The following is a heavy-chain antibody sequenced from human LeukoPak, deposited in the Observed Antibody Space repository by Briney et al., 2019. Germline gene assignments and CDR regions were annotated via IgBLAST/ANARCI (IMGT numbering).Heavy chain of an antibody. Sequence: ASVKVSCKAFGYTFTNNFMHWVRQVPGQGPEWMGLISPTGTFTAYAQNFQGRVTLTRDLSTSTDYLELRSLRSEDTAVYYCARDQSWYPILEYWGQRTLVTVSS. CDR2: ISPTGTFT. D-gene: IGHD6-13*01. CDR1: GYTFTNNF. CDR3: ARDQSWYPILEY. J-gene: IGHJ4*02. V-gene: IGHV1-46*01.